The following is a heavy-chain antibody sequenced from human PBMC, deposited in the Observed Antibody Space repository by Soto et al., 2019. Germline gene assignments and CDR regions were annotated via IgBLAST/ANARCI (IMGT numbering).Heavy chain of an antibody. Sequence: VGSLRLSCAASGFTFSSYAMSWVRQAPGKGLEWVSAISGSGGSTYYADSVKGRFTISRDNSKNTLYLGMNSLRAEDTAVYYCAKGPKDSTMIVVVSEWYFDLWGRGTLVTVS. J-gene: IGHJ2*01. V-gene: IGHV3-23*01. CDR2: ISGSGGST. D-gene: IGHD3-22*01. CDR1: GFTFSSYA. CDR3: AKGPKDSTMIVVVSEWYFDL.